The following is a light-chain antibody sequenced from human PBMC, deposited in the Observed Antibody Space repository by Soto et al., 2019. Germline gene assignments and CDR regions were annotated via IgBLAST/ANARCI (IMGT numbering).Light chain of an antibody. V-gene: IGKV1-9*01. Sequence: DIQLTQSPSFLSASVGDRVTITCRASQGISSYLAWYQQKPGKAPKLLIYAASTLQSGVPSRFSGSGSGTEFTHTISSPQPDDFATYYCQQLNSYPLTVGPGTKVDIK. J-gene: IGKJ3*01. CDR3: QQLNSYPLT. CDR1: QGISSY. CDR2: AAS.